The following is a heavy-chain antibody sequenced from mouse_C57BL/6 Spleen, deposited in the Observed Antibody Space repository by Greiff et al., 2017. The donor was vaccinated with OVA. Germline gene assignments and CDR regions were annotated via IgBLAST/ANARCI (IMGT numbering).Heavy chain of an antibody. V-gene: IGHV1-50*01. D-gene: IGHD1-1*01. CDR3: ARSRRDWGVVDF. J-gene: IGHJ2*01. CDR2: IDPSDSYT. Sequence: QVQLQQPGAELVKPGASVKLSCKASGYTFTSYWMQWVKQRPGQGLEWIGEIDPSDSYTNYNQKFKGKATLTVDTSSSTAYMQLSSLTSEDSAVYYWARSRRDWGVVDFWGQGTTLTVSS. CDR1: GYTFTSYW.